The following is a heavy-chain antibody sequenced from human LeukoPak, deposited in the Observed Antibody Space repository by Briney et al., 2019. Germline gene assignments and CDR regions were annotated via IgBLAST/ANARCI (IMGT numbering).Heavy chain of an antibody. Sequence: AGGSLRLSGAASGFTFSSYAMSGVRQAPGKGLEWVSAISGSGGSTYYADSVKGRFTISRDNSKNTLYLQMNSLRAEDTAVYYCAKDRLAVAVNLGGDYWGQGTLVTVSS. CDR2: ISGSGGST. D-gene: IGHD3-16*01. J-gene: IGHJ4*02. CDR3: AKDRLAVAVNLGGDY. V-gene: IGHV3-23*01. CDR1: GFTFSSYA.